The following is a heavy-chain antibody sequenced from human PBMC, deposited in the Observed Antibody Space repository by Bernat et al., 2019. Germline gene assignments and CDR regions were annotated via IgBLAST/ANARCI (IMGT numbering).Heavy chain of an antibody. CDR3: ARGNWGYYYGMDV. Sequence: QVQLVESGGGVVQPGRSLRLSCAASGFTFSNYGMLWVRQAPGRGLEWVAVIWYDGSDKYYADYVRGRITISRDNSKNTLYLQMNSLRAEDTDVYYCARGNWGYYYGMDVWGQGTTVTVSS. J-gene: IGHJ6*02. CDR2: IWYDGSDK. V-gene: IGHV3-33*01. CDR1: GFTFSNYG. D-gene: IGHD7-27*01.